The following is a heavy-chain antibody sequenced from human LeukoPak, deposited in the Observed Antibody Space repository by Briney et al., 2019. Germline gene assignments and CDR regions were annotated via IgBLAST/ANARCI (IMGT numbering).Heavy chain of an antibody. CDR2: IYYSGST. V-gene: IGHV4-39*07. D-gene: IGHD6-13*01. CDR3: ARERKYSSSWYFDY. J-gene: IGHJ4*02. Sequence: PSETLSLTCTVSGGSISSSSYYWGWIRQPPGKGLEWIGSIYYSGSTYYNPSLKSRVTISVDTSKNQFSLQLNSVTPEDTAVYYCARERKYSSSWYFDYWGQGTLVTVSS. CDR1: GGSISSSSYY.